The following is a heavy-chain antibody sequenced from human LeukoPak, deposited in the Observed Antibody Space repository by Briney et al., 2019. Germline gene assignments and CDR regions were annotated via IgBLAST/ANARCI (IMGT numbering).Heavy chain of an antibody. Sequence: ASVKVSCKASGYTFTSYYMHWVRQAPGQGLEWMGIINPSGGSTSYAQKFQGRVTMTRDTSTSTVYVELSSLRSEDTAVYYCARYTVTLVGYYYGMDVWGQGTTVTVSS. J-gene: IGHJ6*02. V-gene: IGHV1-46*01. CDR1: GYTFTSYY. D-gene: IGHD4-11*01. CDR3: ARYTVTLVGYYYGMDV. CDR2: INPSGGST.